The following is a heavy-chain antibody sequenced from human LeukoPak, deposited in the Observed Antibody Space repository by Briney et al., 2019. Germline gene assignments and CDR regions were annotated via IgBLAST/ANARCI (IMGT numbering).Heavy chain of an antibody. Sequence: SVKVSCKASGGTFSSYAISWVRQAPGQGLEWMGGIIPIFGTANYAQKFQGRVTITTDGSTSTAYMELSSLRSEDTAVYYCARVSYYYDSSGYYYPVPEYFQHWGQGTLVTVSS. CDR3: ARVSYYYDSSGYYYPVPEYFQH. CDR2: IIPIFGTA. V-gene: IGHV1-69*05. J-gene: IGHJ1*01. CDR1: GGTFSSYA. D-gene: IGHD3-22*01.